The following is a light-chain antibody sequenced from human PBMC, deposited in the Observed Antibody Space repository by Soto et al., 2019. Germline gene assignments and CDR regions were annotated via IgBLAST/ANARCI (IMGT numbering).Light chain of an antibody. J-gene: IGKJ3*01. CDR2: GAS. CDR3: KHFGNSRFT. V-gene: IGKV3-20*01. CDR1: QSVGSLS. Sequence: EIVLTQSPGTLSLSPGERATLSCRASQSVGSLSLAWYQQKPGQASRLLIFGASNRATGIPDRFSGTGSGKAFTLTISRLEPEDFAVYYCKHFGNSRFTFCPGTKVDIK.